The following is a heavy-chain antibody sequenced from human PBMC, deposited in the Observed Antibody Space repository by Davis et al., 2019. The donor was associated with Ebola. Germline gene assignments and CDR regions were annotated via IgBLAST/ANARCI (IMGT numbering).Heavy chain of an antibody. CDR2: MNPNSGNT. J-gene: IGHJ6*02. CDR3: ARKGAMDV. Sequence: AASVKVSCKASGYTFTSYDINWVRQATGQGLEWMGWMNPNSGNTGYEQKFQGRVTMTRDTSINTAYMELSSLRSEGTAVYYCARKGAMDVWGQGTTVTVSS. CDR1: GYTFTSYD. V-gene: IGHV1-8*01. D-gene: IGHD3-16*01.